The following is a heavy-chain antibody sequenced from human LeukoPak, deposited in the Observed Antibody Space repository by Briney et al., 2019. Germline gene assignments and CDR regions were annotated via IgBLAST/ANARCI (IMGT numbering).Heavy chain of an antibody. CDR3: ARVLDGSGSYCLDP. J-gene: IGHJ5*02. Sequence: PSQTLSLTCAVSGGSISSGGYSWSWIRQPPGKGLEWIGYIYHSGSTYYNPSLKSRVTISVDRSKNQFSLKLSSVTAADTAVYYCARVLDGSGSYCLDPWGQGTLVTVSS. CDR2: IYHSGST. V-gene: IGHV4-30-2*01. CDR1: GGSISSGGYS. D-gene: IGHD3-10*01.